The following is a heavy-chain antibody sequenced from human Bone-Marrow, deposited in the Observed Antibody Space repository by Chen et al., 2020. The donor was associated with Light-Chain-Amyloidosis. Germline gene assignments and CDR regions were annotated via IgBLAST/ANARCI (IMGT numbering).Heavy chain of an antibody. Sequence: QVQLQESGPGLVKPSETLSLTCTVSGDSVSSGNYYWSWLRQPPGKGLEWIGHVFNDESSNYNPSVQSRVTISADTSKNQFSLKLRSVTTADTAMYYCARAKYKIPFDSWGPGTLVTVSS. CDR1: GDSVSSGNYY. J-gene: IGHJ5*01. CDR2: VFNDESS. CDR3: ARAKYKIPFDS. V-gene: IGHV4-61*01. D-gene: IGHD1-1*01.